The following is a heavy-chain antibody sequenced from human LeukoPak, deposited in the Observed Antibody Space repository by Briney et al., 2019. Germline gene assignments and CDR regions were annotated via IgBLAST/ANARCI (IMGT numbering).Heavy chain of an antibody. Sequence: SQTLSLTCAISGDSFSSNSAAWNWIRQSPSRGLEWLGRTYYRSKWYNDYAVSVKSRITINPDTSKNQFSLQLNSVTPEDTAVYYCARDVSLGVRGAFWFDPWGQGTLVTVSS. CDR2: TYYRSKWYN. J-gene: IGHJ5*02. V-gene: IGHV6-1*01. D-gene: IGHD3-10*01. CDR1: GDSFSSNSAA. CDR3: ARDVSLGVRGAFWFDP.